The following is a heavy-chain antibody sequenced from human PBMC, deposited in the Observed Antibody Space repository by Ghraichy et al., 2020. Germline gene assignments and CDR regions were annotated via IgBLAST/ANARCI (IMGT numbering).Heavy chain of an antibody. CDR2: INPNSGGT. CDR3: ARIPCKTYYDSSGYYYADLRYFDY. CDR1: GYTFTGYY. Sequence: ASVKVSCKASGYTFTGYYMHWVRQAPGQGLEWMGWINPNSGGTNYAQKFQGRVTMTRDTSISTAYMELSRLRSDDTAVYYCARIPCKTYYDSSGYYYADLRYFDYWGQGTLVTVSS. J-gene: IGHJ4*02. D-gene: IGHD3-22*01. V-gene: IGHV1-2*02.